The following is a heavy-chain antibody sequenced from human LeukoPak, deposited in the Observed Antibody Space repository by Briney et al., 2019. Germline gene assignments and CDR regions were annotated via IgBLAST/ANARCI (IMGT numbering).Heavy chain of an antibody. J-gene: IGHJ4*02. CDR2: IHSDEIRT. V-gene: IGHV3-74*01. CDR3: ARGIYGDPVAFDY. CDR1: GFTCSSYW. Sequence: GSLRLSCAASGFTCSSYWMHWVRQAPGRGLVWVSLIHSDEIRTNYADSVTGRFTISRDNAKNTVYLQMNSLRNEDTAVYYCARGIYGDPVAFDYWGQGTLVTVSS. D-gene: IGHD4/OR15-4a*01.